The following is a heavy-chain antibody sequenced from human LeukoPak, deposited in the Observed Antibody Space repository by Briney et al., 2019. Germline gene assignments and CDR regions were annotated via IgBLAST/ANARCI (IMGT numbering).Heavy chain of an antibody. V-gene: IGHV1-69*13. CDR2: IIPIFGTA. J-gene: IGHJ3*02. Sequence: ASVKVSCKASGYTFTSYGISWVRQAPGQGLEWMGGIIPIFGTANYAQKFQGRVTITADESTSTAYMELSSLRSEDTAVYYCARGKNGVVPAALRVDAFDIWGQGTMVTVSS. CDR3: ARGKNGVVPAALRVDAFDI. CDR1: GYTFTSYG. D-gene: IGHD2-2*01.